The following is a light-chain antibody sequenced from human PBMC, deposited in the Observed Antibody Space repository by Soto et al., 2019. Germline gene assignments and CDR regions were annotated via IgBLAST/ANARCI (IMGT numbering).Light chain of an antibody. J-gene: IGKJ2*01. V-gene: IGKV3-15*01. CDR3: QVRTDWPPFKYT. Sequence: EIVMTQSPGTLSLSPGDTATLSCRASQSLGSDLAWYQQKPGQAPRLLIFGASARPTGIPARISGSGSGTEFTLTISSLRSEDFAVYFCQVRTDWPPFKYTFGQGTKLEVK. CDR1: QSLGSD. CDR2: GAS.